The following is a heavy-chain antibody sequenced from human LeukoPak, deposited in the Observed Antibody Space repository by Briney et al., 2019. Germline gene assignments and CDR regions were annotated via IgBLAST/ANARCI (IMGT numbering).Heavy chain of an antibody. CDR3: ARDTDPDY. V-gene: IGHV3-7*05. Sequence: GGSLRLSCAASGFTFSSYWMTWVRQAPGKGLEWVANMNQDGSQKYYVDSVKGRFTISRDNAKNSLYLLMNSLRAADTAVYYCARDTDPDYWGQGTLVTVSS. CDR1: GFTFSSYW. J-gene: IGHJ4*02. CDR2: MNQDGSQK.